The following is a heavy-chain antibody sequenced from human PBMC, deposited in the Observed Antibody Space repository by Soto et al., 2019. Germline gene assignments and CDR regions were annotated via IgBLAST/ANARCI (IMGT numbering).Heavy chain of an antibody. CDR3: AREVSPGSSSVYLDAFNI. V-gene: IGHV3-7*05. CDR2: INRDGSKK. D-gene: IGHD6-13*01. Sequence: EVQLEESGGDLVQPGGSLRLSCAASGFTLSAYWMTWVRQAPGKGLEWVANINRDGSKKSYLDSVRGRFTISRDNVGNSLYLQMDSLRADDTALYYCAREVSPGSSSVYLDAFNIWCQGTMVTVSS. J-gene: IGHJ3*02. CDR1: GFTLSAYW.